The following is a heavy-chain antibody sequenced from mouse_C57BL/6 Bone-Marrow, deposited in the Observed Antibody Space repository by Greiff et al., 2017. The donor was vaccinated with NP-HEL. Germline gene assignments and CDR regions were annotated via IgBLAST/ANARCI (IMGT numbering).Heavy chain of an antibody. D-gene: IGHD1-3*01. V-gene: IGHV1-62-2*01. CDR1: GYTFTEYT. Sequence: QVQLKESGAELVKPGASVKLSCKASGYTFTEYTIHWVKQRSGQGLEWIGWFYPGSGSIKYNEKFKDKATLTADKSSSTVYMELSRLTSEDSAVYFCASGEWSYYAMDYWGQGTSVTVSS. J-gene: IGHJ4*01. CDR2: FYPGSGSI. CDR3: ASGEWSYYAMDY.